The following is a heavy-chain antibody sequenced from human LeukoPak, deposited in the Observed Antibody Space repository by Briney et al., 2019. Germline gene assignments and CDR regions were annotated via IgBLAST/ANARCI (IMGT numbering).Heavy chain of an antibody. CDR2: ISYDGSNK. CDR3: ARDLEDY. Sequence: GGSLRLSCVASGFTFSSYAMHWVRQAPGKGLEWVAVISYDGSNKYYADSVKGRFTISRDNSKNTLYLQMNSLRAEDTAVYYCARDLEDYWGQGTLVTVSS. CDR1: GFTFSSYA. D-gene: IGHD3-3*01. J-gene: IGHJ4*02. V-gene: IGHV3-30*01.